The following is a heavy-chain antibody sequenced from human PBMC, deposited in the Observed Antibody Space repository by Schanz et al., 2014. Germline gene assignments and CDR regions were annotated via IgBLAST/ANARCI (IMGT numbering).Heavy chain of an antibody. J-gene: IGHJ3*02. CDR1: GFTFRGHA. D-gene: IGHD2-8*02. Sequence: QVQLVESGGGVVQPGTSLRLSCAASGFTFRGHAMHWVRQAPGQGLEKVAVTSTDGTKTYYAASVRGRFTISRDNSKNTVYLQLTSLRSDDTAVYYCAREPLGCTGSGCQTYDAFDIWGQGTMVTVSS. V-gene: IGHV3-30*04. CDR3: AREPLGCTGSGCQTYDAFDI. CDR2: TSTDGTKT.